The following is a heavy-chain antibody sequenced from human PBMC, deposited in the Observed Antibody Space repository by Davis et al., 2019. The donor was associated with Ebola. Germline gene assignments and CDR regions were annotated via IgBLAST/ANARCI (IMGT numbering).Heavy chain of an antibody. D-gene: IGHD2/OR15-2a*01. J-gene: IGHJ3*02. Sequence: GESLKISCTDSVITFSSYAMSWVRQAPGKGLEWVSAISGSGGSTYYADSMKGRFTISRDNSRGTLYLQMNSLRVEDSAIYYCVKDSSNIWFDIWGQGTLVTVSS. CDR2: ISGSGGST. CDR1: VITFSSYA. V-gene: IGHV3-23*01. CDR3: VKDSSNIWFDI.